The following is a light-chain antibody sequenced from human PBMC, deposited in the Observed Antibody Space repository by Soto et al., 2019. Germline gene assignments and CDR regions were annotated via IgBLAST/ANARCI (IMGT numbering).Light chain of an antibody. V-gene: IGLV4-69*01. CDR3: QTAGV. CDR2: VNSDGSH. Sequence: QLVLTQSPSASASLGASVKLTCTLNSGHTSNAIAWYQQQPEKGPRYLMKVNSDGSHNRGDGIPDRFSGSGSGAERYLTISRLQSDDEADSYRQTAGVFGGGTKLTVL. J-gene: IGLJ2*01. CDR1: SGHTSNA.